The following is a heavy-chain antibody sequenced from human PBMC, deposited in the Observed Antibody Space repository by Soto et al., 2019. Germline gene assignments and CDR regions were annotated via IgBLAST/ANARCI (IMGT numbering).Heavy chain of an antibody. D-gene: IGHD3-10*01. V-gene: IGHV3-11*06. CDR2: ISSTGIYK. J-gene: IGHJ5*02. CDR3: VRDLYGSGTSLRGWFDP. CDR1: GFTFSDYY. Sequence: QEQLVESGGGWVKPGGSLRLSCAASGFTFSDYYIAWIRQAPGKGLEWISYISSTGIYKRYADSVKGRFTIARDNANNSLVLQMNSLRADHTAVYYCVRDLYGSGTSLRGWFDPWGQGTLVTVSS.